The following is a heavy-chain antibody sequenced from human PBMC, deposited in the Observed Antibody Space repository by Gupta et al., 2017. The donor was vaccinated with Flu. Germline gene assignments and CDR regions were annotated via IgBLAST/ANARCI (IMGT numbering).Heavy chain of an antibody. Sequence: QVQLVQSGAEVMTPGASVRVSCQASGSPFSDFYLHWVRLGPGQGPEWMGWVNPKSGVTNYGQKFRGRGTMIGDTSIRTAYLELTRLTADDTGGDDCARFAPEGGFDAWGQGTRGTVSS. J-gene: IGHJ5*02. V-gene: IGHV1-2*02. CDR1: GSPFSDFY. CDR3: ARFAPEGGFDA. D-gene: IGHD6-25*01. CDR2: VNPKSGVT.